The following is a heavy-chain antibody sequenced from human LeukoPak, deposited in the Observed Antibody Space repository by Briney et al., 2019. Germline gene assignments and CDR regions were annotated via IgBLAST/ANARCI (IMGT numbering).Heavy chain of an antibody. D-gene: IGHD6-6*01. Sequence: PGGSLRLSCAASGFTLSSYAMTWVRQAPGRGLEWVSSVDGGGGGTYYADSVKGRFTISRDNSKDTLYLQMNGLRAEDTALYYCVKASSSSPQYNWFDAWGQGTLVTVSS. J-gene: IGHJ5*02. CDR1: GFTLSSYA. CDR3: VKASSSSPQYNWFDA. V-gene: IGHV3-23*01. CDR2: VDGGGGGT.